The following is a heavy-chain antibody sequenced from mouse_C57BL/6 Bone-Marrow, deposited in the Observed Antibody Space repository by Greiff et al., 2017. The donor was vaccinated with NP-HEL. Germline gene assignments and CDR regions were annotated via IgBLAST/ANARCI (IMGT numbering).Heavy chain of an antibody. D-gene: IGHD1-1*01. CDR1: GYTFTSYW. CDR3: ARHYYYGSSYVGFAY. Sequence: QVQLQQPGAELVKPGASVKLSCKASGYTFTSYWMQWVKQRPGQGLEWIGEIDPSDSYTNYIQKFKGKATLTVDTSSSTAYMQLRSLTSADSAVYYCARHYYYGSSYVGFAYWGQGTLVTVSA. V-gene: IGHV1-50*01. CDR2: IDPSDSYT. J-gene: IGHJ3*01.